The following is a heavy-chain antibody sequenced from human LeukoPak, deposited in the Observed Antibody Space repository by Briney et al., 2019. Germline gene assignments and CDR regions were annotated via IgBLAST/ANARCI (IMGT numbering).Heavy chain of an antibody. D-gene: IGHD3-3*01. CDR3: ARDLVDYDFWSGSDAFDI. J-gene: IGHJ3*02. CDR1: GGTFSSYA. V-gene: IGHV1-69*05. CDR2: IIPIFGTA. Sequence: GASVKVSCKASGGTFSSYAISWVRQAPGQGLEWMGGIIPIFGTANYAQKFQGRVTITTDESTSTAYMELSSLRSEDTAVYYCARDLVDYDFWSGSDAFDIWGQGTMVTVSS.